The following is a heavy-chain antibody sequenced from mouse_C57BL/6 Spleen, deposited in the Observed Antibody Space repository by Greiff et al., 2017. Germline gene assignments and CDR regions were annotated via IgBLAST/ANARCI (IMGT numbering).Heavy chain of an antibody. D-gene: IGHD2-5*01. CDR1: GFTFSDYG. J-gene: IGHJ2*01. Sequence: DVKLVESGGGLVKPGGSLKLSCAASGFTFSDYGMHWVRQAPEKGLEWVAYISSGSSTIYYADTVKGRFTISRDNAKNTLFLQMTSLRSEDTAMYYCARPRYSNYFDYWGQGTTLTVSS. CDR3: ARPRYSNYFDY. V-gene: IGHV5-17*01. CDR2: ISSGSSTI.